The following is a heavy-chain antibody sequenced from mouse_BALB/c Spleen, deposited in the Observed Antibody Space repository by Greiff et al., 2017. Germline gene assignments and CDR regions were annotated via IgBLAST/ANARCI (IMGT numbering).Heavy chain of an antibody. J-gene: IGHJ4*01. CDR2: ISSGGSYT. V-gene: IGHV5-6*02. CDR1: GFTFSSYG. D-gene: IGHD1-1*01. Sequence: EVMLVESGGDLVKPGGSLKLSCAASGFTFSSYGMSWVRQTPDKRLEWVATISSGGSYTYYPDSVKGRFTISRDNAKNTLYLQMSSLKSEDTAMYYCARLEGYYGPYAMDDWGQGTSVTVSS. CDR3: ARLEGYYGPYAMDD.